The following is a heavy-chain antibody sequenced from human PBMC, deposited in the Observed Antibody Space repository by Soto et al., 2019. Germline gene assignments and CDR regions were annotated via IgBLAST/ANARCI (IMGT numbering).Heavy chain of an antibody. CDR1: GGSISSGDYY. CDR2: IYYSGST. Sequence: SETLSLTCTVSGGSISSGDYYWSWIRQPPGKGLEWIGYIYYSGSTYYNPSLKSRVTISVDTSRNQFSLKLSSVTAADTAVYYCARVGDYNFDYCGHGTLVTVSS. CDR3: ARVGDYNFDY. J-gene: IGHJ4*01. D-gene: IGHD3-16*01. V-gene: IGHV4-30-4*01.